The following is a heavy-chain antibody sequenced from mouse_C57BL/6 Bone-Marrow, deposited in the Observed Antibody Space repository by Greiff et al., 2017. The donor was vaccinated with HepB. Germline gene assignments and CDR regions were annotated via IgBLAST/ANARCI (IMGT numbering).Heavy chain of an antibody. D-gene: IGHD1-1*01. J-gene: IGHJ4*01. V-gene: IGHV5-17*01. Sequence: EVKLVESGGGLVKPGGSLKLSCAASGFTFSDYGMHWVRQAPGKGLEWVAYISSGSSTIYYADTVKGRFPISRDNAKNTLFLQMTSLRSEDTAMYYCARHYYGPYAMDYWGQGTSVTVSS. CDR3: ARHYYGPYAMDY. CDR1: GFTFSDYG. CDR2: ISSGSSTI.